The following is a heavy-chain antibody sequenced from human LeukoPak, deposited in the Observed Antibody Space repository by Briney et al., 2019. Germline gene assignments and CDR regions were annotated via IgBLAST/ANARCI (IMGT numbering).Heavy chain of an antibody. D-gene: IGHD2-2*01. J-gene: IGHJ5*02. V-gene: IGHV1-69*13. CDR2: IIPIFGTA. CDR3: ARDACSSTICQAGGNWFDP. CDR1: GGTFSSYA. Sequence: ASVKVSCKASGGTFSSYAISWVRQAPGQGLEWMGGIIPIFGTANYAQKFQGRVTITADESTGTAYMELSSLRSEDTAVYFCARDACSSTICQAGGNWFDPWGQGTLVIVS.